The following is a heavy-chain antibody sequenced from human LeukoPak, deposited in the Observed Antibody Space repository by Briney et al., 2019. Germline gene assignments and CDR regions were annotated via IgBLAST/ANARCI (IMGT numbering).Heavy chain of an antibody. D-gene: IGHD5-12*01. J-gene: IGHJ4*02. CDR1: GYTFTSFG. V-gene: IGHV1-18*01. CDR2: ISAYNGNT. Sequence: ASVKVSCKASGYTFTSFGISWVRQAPGQGLEWMGWISAYNGNTNYAQKLQGRVTMTRDTSTSTVYMELSSLRSEDTAVYYCAIENGGYTVNLDYWGQGTLDTVSS. CDR3: AIENGGYTVNLDY.